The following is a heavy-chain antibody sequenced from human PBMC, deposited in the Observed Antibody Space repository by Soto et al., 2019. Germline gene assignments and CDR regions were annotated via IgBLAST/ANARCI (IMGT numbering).Heavy chain of an antibody. Sequence: EVQLVESGGDLVQPGGSLSLSCAASGFTFSDHYMDWVRPAPGKGLEWVARSRNKINSYTTEYAASVRGRFTISRDDSNNSLYLQMNSLKTEDTAVYYCAYIAYGSGRGPYNWGQGTLVTVTS. J-gene: IGHJ4*02. CDR2: SRNKINSYTT. D-gene: IGHD3-10*01. CDR1: GFTFSDHY. CDR3: AYIAYGSGRGPYN. V-gene: IGHV3-72*01.